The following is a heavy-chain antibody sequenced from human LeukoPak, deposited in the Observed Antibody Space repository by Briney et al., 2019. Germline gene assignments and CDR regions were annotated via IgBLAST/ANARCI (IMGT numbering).Heavy chain of an antibody. V-gene: IGHV3-30*12. Sequence: GGSLRLSCAASGFTFSSYGMHWVRQAPGKGLEWVAVISYDGSNKYYADSVKGRFTISRDNSKNTLYLQMNSLRAEDTAVYYCARGIGSTTVREYYFDYWGQGTLVTVSS. J-gene: IGHJ4*02. CDR2: ISYDGSNK. CDR1: GFTFSSYG. D-gene: IGHD4-11*01. CDR3: ARGIGSTTVREYYFDY.